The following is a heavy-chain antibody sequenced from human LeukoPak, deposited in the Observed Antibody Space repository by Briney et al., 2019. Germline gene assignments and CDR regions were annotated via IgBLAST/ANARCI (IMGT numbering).Heavy chain of an antibody. CDR1: GGTFSSYT. D-gene: IGHD4-17*01. Sequence: ASVKVSCKTSGGTFSSYTITWVRQAPGQGLEWLGWISVYNGNTRYAQKFQDRVTMTTDTSTNTAYMELRSQRSDDTAVYYCARDVYAKVTSVTTVGYWGQGTLVTVSS. CDR3: ARDVYAKVTSVTTVGY. J-gene: IGHJ4*02. CDR2: ISVYNGNT. V-gene: IGHV1-18*01.